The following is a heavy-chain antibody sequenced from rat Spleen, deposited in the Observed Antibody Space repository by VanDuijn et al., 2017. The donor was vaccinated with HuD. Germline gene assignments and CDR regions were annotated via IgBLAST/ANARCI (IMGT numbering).Heavy chain of an antibody. CDR2: MKYNGDT. CDR3: TSPFRWFAY. CDR1: GFSLTSYS. Sequence: QVQLKESGPGLVQPSQTLSLTCTVSGFSLTSYSVHWVRQPPGEGLEWMGRMKYNGDTSYSSALKSRLSISRDTSKSQVFLKMNSLQTEDTAIYFCTSPFRWFAYWGQGTLVTVSS. V-gene: IGHV2-63*01. J-gene: IGHJ3*01.